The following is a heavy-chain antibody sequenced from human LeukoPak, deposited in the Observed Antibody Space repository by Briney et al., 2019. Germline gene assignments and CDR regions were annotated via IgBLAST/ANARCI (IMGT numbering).Heavy chain of an antibody. Sequence: PGGSLRLSCAASGFTFSSYSMNWVRQAPGKGLEWVSYISSSSSTIYYADSVKGRFTISRDNAKNSLYLQMNSLRAEDTAVYYCAKCPAAMVNYYFDYWGQGTLVTVSS. V-gene: IGHV3-48*01. J-gene: IGHJ4*02. CDR3: AKCPAAMVNYYFDY. CDR2: ISSSSSTI. D-gene: IGHD2-2*01. CDR1: GFTFSSYS.